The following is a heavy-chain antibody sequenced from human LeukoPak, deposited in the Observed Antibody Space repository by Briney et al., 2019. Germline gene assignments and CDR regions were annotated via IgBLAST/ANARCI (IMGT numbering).Heavy chain of an antibody. CDR1: GDSVSSNSVT. CDR3: ARRLTQYDCFDP. CDR2: TYYRSTWYN. Sequence: HSQTLSLTCAISGDSVSSNSVTGNWIRQSPSRGLEWLGRTYYRSTWYNDYAVSVRGRITVNPDTSKNQFSLHLNSVTPEDTAVYYCARRLTQYDCFDPWGQGILVTVSS. D-gene: IGHD2-2*01. J-gene: IGHJ5*02. V-gene: IGHV6-1*01.